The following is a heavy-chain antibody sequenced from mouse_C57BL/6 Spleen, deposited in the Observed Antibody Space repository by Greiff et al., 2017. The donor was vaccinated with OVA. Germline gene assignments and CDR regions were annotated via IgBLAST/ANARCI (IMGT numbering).Heavy chain of an antibody. D-gene: IGHD2-1*01. Sequence: QVQLQQSGPGLVQPSQSLSITCTVSGFSLTSYGVHWVRQSPGKGLEWLGVIWRGGSTDYNAAFMSRLSITKDNAKSQVFFKMNSLQADDTAIYYCAKNSPNYGNYVGYAMDYWGQGTSVTVSS. CDR1: GFSLTSYG. V-gene: IGHV2-5*01. CDR3: AKNSPNYGNYVGYAMDY. J-gene: IGHJ4*01. CDR2: IWRGGST.